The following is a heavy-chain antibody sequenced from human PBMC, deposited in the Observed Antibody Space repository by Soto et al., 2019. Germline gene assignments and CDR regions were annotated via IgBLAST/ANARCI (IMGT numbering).Heavy chain of an antibody. V-gene: IGHV1-18*01. CDR2: ISAYNGNT. D-gene: IGHD2-15*01. CDR1: GYTFTSYG. CDR3: ARGACSGGSCSMFDY. Sequence: QVQLVQSGAEVKKPGASVKVSCKASGYTFTSYGISWVRQAPGQGLEWMGWISAYNGNTNYAQKLQGRVTMTTDTATSTAYRELRSLRSDDTAVYYCARGACSGGSCSMFDYWGQGTLVTVSS. J-gene: IGHJ4*02.